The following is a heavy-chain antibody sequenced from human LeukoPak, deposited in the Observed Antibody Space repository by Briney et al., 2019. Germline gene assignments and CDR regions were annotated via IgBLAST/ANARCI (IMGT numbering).Heavy chain of an antibody. V-gene: IGHV1-2*02. Sequence: ASVKVSCKASGYTFTSYDINWVRQATGQGLEWMGWINPNSGGTNYAQKFQGGVTMTRDTSISTAYMELSRLRSDDTAVYYCARAQRADEHKTEIQLWLQPDYWGQGTLVTVSS. D-gene: IGHD5-18*01. CDR1: GYTFTSYD. J-gene: IGHJ4*02. CDR3: ARAQRADEHKTEIQLWLQPDY. CDR2: INPNSGGT.